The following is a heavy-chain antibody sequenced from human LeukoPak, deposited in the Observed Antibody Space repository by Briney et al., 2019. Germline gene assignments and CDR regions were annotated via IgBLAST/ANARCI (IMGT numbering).Heavy chain of an antibody. J-gene: IGHJ4*02. D-gene: IGHD6-13*01. CDR2: IYYSGST. CDR3: ASAGVRYYFDH. Sequence: SETLSLTCTVSGGSISSYYWSWIRQPPGKGLEWIGYIYYSGSTNYNPSLKSRVTISVDTSKNQFSLKLSSVTTADTAVYYCASAGVRYYFDHWGQGTLVTVSS. V-gene: IGHV4-59*01. CDR1: GGSISSYY.